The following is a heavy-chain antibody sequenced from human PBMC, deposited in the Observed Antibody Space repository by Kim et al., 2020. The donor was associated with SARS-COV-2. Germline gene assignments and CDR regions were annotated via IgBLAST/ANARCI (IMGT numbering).Heavy chain of an antibody. CDR3: ARDRRGWFGELLRIDY. Sequence: PSLKSRVTRSVDTSKNQFSLKLSSVTAADTAVYYCARDRRGWFGELLRIDYWGQGTLVTVSS. J-gene: IGHJ4*02. D-gene: IGHD3-10*01. V-gene: IGHV4-59*01.